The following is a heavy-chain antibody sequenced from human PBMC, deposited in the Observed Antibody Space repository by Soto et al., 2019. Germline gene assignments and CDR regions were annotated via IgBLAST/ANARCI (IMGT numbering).Heavy chain of an antibody. V-gene: IGHV4-59*01. Sequence: SETLSLTCTVSGGSISSYYWSWIRQPPGKGLEWIGYIYYSGSTNYNPSLKSRVTISVDTSKNQFSLKLSSVTAADTAVYYCARDDGRYSSGWYSVWGQGTTVTVSS. J-gene: IGHJ6*02. D-gene: IGHD6-19*01. CDR1: GGSISSYY. CDR2: IYYSGST. CDR3: ARDDGRYSSGWYSV.